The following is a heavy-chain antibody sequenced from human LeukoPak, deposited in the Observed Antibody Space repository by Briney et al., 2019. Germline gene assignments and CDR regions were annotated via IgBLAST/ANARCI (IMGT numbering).Heavy chain of an antibody. Sequence: GGSLRLSCAESGGTVWSSFRSWIRQAPGKGLEWVAILHSGGGTDYADSVRGRFTISRDNSKDILYLQMNSLRAEDTAVYYCARNLGYYDFWSGQHGYFDYWGQGTLVTVSS. D-gene: IGHD3-3*01. CDR1: GGTVWSSF. CDR2: LHSGGGT. V-gene: IGHV3-66*01. CDR3: ARNLGYYDFWSGQHGYFDY. J-gene: IGHJ4*02.